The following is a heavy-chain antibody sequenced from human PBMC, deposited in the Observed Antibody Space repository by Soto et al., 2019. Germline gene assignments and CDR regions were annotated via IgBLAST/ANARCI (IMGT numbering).Heavy chain of an antibody. CDR2: IIPVFATP. CDR3: AREGPSAS. V-gene: IGHV1-69*19. J-gene: IGHJ3*01. Sequence: QVHLVQSGAEVKKPGSSVKVSCTTSGGPFSNYGISWVRQAPGQGFEWMGGIIPVFATPHYAEKFQDRLTITADESSSSVFMELTRLRFEDTAVYFCAREGPSASWGQGTLVTVSS. CDR1: GGPFSNYG.